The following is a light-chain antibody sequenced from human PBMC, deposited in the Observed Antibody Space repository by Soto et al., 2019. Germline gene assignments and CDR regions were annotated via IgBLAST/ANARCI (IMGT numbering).Light chain of an antibody. Sequence: EIVMTQSPATLSVSPGERATLSCRASQSVSSNLAWYQQNPGQAPRLLIYGASTRANGIPARFSGSGSGTEFTITISSLQSEDFAVYYCQQYNNWPPYTFGQGTKLEIK. CDR2: GAS. V-gene: IGKV3-15*01. J-gene: IGKJ2*01. CDR1: QSVSSN. CDR3: QQYNNWPPYT.